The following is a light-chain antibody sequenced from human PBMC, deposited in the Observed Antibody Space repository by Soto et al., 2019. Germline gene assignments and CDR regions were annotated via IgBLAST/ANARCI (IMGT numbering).Light chain of an antibody. J-gene: IGLJ1*01. CDR3: NSYTGSTNFV. CDR2: EVI. V-gene: IGLV2-14*01. Sequence: QSALTQPASVSGSPGQSITISCTGTSSDVGGYNYVSWYQQHPGKAPKLMIYEVINRPSGVSNRFSGSRSGNTASLTISGLQAEDEAEYYCNSYTGSTNFVFGTGTKLTVL. CDR1: SSDVGGYNY.